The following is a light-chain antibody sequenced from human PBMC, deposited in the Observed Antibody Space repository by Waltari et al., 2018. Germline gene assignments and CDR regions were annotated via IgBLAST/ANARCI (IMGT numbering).Light chain of an antibody. V-gene: IGKV4-1*01. CDR2: WAS. CDR1: QSLLYNSNNKRY. J-gene: IGKJ2*01. Sequence: DIVMTQSPDSLAVSLGEKATINCKSNQSLLYNSNNKRYLALYQQKPGQPLKLFFYWASSRESGVPDRVSGSGSGTDFTLTIGSLQAEDVAVYYCQQYYTAPYTFGQGTKLEIK. CDR3: QQYYTAPYT.